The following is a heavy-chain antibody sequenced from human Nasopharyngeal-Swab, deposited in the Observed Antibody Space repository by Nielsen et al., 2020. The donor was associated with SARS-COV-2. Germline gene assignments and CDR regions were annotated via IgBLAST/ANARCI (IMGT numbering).Heavy chain of an antibody. CDR3: ARGFDY. CDR2: SHYSGST. Sequence: SETLSLTCAVYGGSFSSYYWSWIRQTPGKGLEWVAYSHYSGSTNYNPSLKSRVTMSVDTSKRQFSLMLTSVTAADTAVYYCARGFDYWGQGTLVTVSS. CDR1: GGSFSSYY. J-gene: IGHJ4*02. V-gene: IGHV4-59*08.